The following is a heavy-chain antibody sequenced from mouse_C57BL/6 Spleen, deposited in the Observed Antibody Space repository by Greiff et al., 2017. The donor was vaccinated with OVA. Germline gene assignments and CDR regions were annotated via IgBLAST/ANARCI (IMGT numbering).Heavy chain of an antibody. V-gene: IGHV1-54*01. CDR1: GYAFTNYL. CDR2: INPGSGGT. CDR3: AREARQLRLPFAY. Sequence: VQLQESGAELVRPGTSVKVSCKASGYAFTNYLIEWVKQRPGQGLEWIGVINPGSGGTNYNEKFKGKATLTADKSSSTAYMQLSSLTSEDSAVYFCAREARQLRLPFAYWGQGTLVTVSA. J-gene: IGHJ3*01. D-gene: IGHD3-2*02.